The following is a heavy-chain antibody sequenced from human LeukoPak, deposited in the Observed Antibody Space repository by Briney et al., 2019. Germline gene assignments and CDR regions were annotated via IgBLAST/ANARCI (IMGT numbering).Heavy chain of an antibody. Sequence: GGSLRLSCTASGFTFTNAWMTWVRQAPGKGLEWVGRIKSKGDGETTDYAAPVKGRFFMSRDDAEATLYLQMNSPQADDTAVYYCATDFGLTMIRGVIVHWGQGALVTVSS. CDR2: IKSKGDGETT. V-gene: IGHV3-15*01. D-gene: IGHD3-10*01. CDR3: ATDFGLTMIRGVIVH. CDR1: GFTFTNAW. J-gene: IGHJ1*01.